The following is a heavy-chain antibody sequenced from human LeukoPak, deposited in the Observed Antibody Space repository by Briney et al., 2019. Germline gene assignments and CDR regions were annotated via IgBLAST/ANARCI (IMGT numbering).Heavy chain of an antibody. CDR2: IYYTGNS. J-gene: IGHJ4*02. V-gene: IGHV4-59*08. CDR1: GGSISSYY. CDR3: ARRYTNSWFFDY. D-gene: IGHD2-2*02. Sequence: PPETLSLTCTVSGGSISSYYWSWIRQPPGKGLEWLGYIYYTGNSNYNPSLESRVTMSLDTSTNQFSLRLSSVTAADTAVYYCARRYTNSWFFDYWGQGALVTVSS.